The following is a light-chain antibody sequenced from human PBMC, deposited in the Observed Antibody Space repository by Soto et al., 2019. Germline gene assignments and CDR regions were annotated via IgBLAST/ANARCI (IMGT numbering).Light chain of an antibody. CDR2: AAS. CDR1: QSISIH. CDR3: QQSYSTPRT. J-gene: IGKJ1*01. Sequence: DIQMTQSPSSLSASVGDSVTITCRPSQSISIHLNWYQQKPGKAPKLLIYAASYLQSGVPSRFSGCASGADFTLTISNLQPDDFATYYCQQSYSTPRTFGQGTKVDIK. V-gene: IGKV1-39*01.